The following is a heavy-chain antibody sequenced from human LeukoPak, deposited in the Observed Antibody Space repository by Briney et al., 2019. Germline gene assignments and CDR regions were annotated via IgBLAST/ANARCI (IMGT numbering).Heavy chain of an antibody. Sequence: GGSLRLSCVASGFTFSSYGMRWVRQAPGKGLECVSGISGSGGSTYYADSVKGRFTISRDNSKNTLYLQMDSLSAEDTAVYYCVKVDTWGQGTLVTVSS. CDR2: ISGSGGST. CDR1: GFTFSSYG. D-gene: IGHD5-18*01. V-gene: IGHV3-23*01. CDR3: VKVDT. J-gene: IGHJ4*02.